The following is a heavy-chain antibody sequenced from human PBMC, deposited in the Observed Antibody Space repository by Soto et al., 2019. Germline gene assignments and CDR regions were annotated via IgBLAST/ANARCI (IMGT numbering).Heavy chain of an antibody. V-gene: IGHV3-48*02. CDR1: GFTFSSYS. Sequence: GGSLRLSCAASGFTFSSYSMNWVRQAPGKGLEWVSYISSSSSTIYYADSVKGRFTISRDNAKNSLYLQMNSLRDEDTAVYYCARDLTMITMVRGVIITGAPGILGYWGQGTLVTVSS. D-gene: IGHD3-10*01. CDR3: ARDLTMITMVRGVIITGAPGILGY. CDR2: ISSSSSTI. J-gene: IGHJ4*02.